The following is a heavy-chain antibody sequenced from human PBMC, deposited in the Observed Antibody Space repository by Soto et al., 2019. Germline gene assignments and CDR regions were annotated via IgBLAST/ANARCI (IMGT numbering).Heavy chain of an antibody. J-gene: IGHJ4*02. CDR3: ASHRTFGPSYVVY. V-gene: IGHV1-18*01. CDR1: GYTFTDHG. D-gene: IGHD3-10*01. Sequence: QVQLVQSGAEVQKPGASVKVSCKASGYTFTDHGITWVRQAPGQGLERMGWISAYNANTKYTQSLQGRVTLTTHTPTTTAYTEPRSLRSDDTALYYCASHRTFGPSYVVYWGRGTLVTVSS. CDR2: ISAYNANT.